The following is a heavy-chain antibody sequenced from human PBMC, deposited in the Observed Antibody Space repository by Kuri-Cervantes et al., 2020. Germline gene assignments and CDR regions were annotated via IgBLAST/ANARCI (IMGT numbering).Heavy chain of an antibody. J-gene: IGHJ5*02. V-gene: IGHV3-30*02. CDR2: IRYDGSNK. D-gene: IGHD6-13*01. Sequence: GESLKISCAASGFSFSTYGMHWVRQAPGKGLEWVAFIRYDGSNKYYADSVKGRFTISRDNSKNTLYLQMNSLRAEDTALYYCVRDAPNLVPPNWFDPWGQGTLVTVSS. CDR3: VRDAPNLVPPNWFDP. CDR1: GFSFSTYG.